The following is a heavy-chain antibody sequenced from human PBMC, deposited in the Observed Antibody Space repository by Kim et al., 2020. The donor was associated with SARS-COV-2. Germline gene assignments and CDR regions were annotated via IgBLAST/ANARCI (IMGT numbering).Heavy chain of an antibody. CDR3: ARDWALDS. J-gene: IGHJ4*02. D-gene: IGHD3-16*01. CDR1: GFTFSDPD. V-gene: IGHV3-11*06. CDR2: ISSSGSDT. Sequence: GGSLRLFCAASGFTFSDPDMSWIRQAPGKGLEWVSFISSSGSDTRYADSVKGRFTISRDNAKNSLYLHMNSLRVEDTAVYYCARDWALDSWGQGTLVTVAS.